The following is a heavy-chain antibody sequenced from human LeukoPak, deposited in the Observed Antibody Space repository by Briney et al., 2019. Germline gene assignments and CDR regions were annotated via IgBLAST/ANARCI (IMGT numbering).Heavy chain of an antibody. CDR3: ARGTWGPDY. Sequence: PSETLSLTCTVSGGSISSNSYYWSWIRQPAGKGLEWIGRIYTSGSTNYKPSLKSRVTISVDTSKNQFSLKLTSVTAADTAVYYCARGTWGPDYWGQGTLVTVSS. D-gene: IGHD7-27*01. CDR1: GGSISSNSYY. J-gene: IGHJ4*02. CDR2: IYTSGST. V-gene: IGHV4-61*02.